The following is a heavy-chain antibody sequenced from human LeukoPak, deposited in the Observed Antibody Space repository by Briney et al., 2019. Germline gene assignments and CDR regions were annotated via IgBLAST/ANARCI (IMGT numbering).Heavy chain of an antibody. Sequence: QPGGSLRLSCVASGFTFSNYGMNWVRQAPGKGLEWVSYISSSSSTIYYADSVKGRFTISRGNAENSLYLQMDSLRDEDTAIYYCARLISGYDSYWGQGTLVTVSS. V-gene: IGHV3-48*02. CDR1: GFTFSNYG. CDR2: ISSSSSTI. J-gene: IGHJ4*02. D-gene: IGHD5-12*01. CDR3: ARLISGYDSY.